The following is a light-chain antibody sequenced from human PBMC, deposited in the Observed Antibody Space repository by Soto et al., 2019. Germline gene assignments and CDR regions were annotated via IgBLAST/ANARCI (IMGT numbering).Light chain of an antibody. Sequence: QSVLTQPRTVSGSPGQSVTISCTGTRSDVGGYDYVSWYQQYPGKAPKLMIYDVIKRPSGVPDRFSGSKSGNTASLTISGLQAEDEAAYYCCSYAGSYNVVFGGGTKLTVL. CDR3: CSYAGSYNVV. J-gene: IGLJ2*01. CDR2: DVI. CDR1: RSDVGGYDY. V-gene: IGLV2-11*01.